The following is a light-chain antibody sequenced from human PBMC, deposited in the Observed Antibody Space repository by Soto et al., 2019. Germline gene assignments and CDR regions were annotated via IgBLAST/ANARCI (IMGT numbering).Light chain of an antibody. V-gene: IGKV1-39*01. CDR1: QSISSY. J-gene: IGKJ1*01. CDR3: QQSYSNPRT. Sequence: QMTPSPSSLSASVGDRVTITCRASQSISSYLNWYQHKPGKAPNLLIYAATTLQSGVPSRFSGSGSGTDFTLTISSLQPEDFATYYCQQSYSNPRTFGQGTKVDIK. CDR2: AAT.